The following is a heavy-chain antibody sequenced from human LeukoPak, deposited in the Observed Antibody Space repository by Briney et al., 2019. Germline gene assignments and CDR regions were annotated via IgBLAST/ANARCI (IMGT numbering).Heavy chain of an antibody. J-gene: IGHJ4*02. V-gene: IGHV3-9*01. CDR3: AKAAGY. CDR1: GFTFSSYA. CDR2: ISWNSGSI. Sequence: PGGSLRLSCAASGFTFSSYAMSWVRQAPGKGLEWVSGISWNSGSIGYADSVKGRFTISRDNAKNSLYLQMNSLRAEDTALYYCAKAAGYWGQGTLVTVSS.